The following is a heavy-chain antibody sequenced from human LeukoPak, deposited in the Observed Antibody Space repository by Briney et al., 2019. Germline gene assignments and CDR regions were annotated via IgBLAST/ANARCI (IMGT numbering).Heavy chain of an antibody. Sequence: ASVMVSCKASGYTFTSYDINWVRQATGQGLEWMGWMNPNSGNTGYAQKFQGRVTMTRNTSISTAYMELSSLRSEDTAVYYCARVYSSSSDQYFQHWGQGTLVTVSS. V-gene: IGHV1-8*01. CDR2: MNPNSGNT. D-gene: IGHD6-6*01. CDR1: GYTFTSYD. J-gene: IGHJ1*01. CDR3: ARVYSSSSDQYFQH.